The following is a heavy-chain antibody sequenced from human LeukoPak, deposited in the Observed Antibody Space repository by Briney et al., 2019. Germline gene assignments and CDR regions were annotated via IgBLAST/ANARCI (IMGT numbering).Heavy chain of an antibody. CDR2: IYPGDSDT. J-gene: IGHJ6*03. CDR3: ARHFGANYDFWSGYYVYYYYMDV. D-gene: IGHD3-3*01. V-gene: IGHV5-51*01. CDR1: GYSFTSYW. Sequence: GESLKISCKGSGYSFTSYWIGWVRQMPGKGLEWMGIIYPGDSDTRYSPSFQGQVTISADMSISTAYLQWSSLKASDTAMYYCARHFGANYDFWSGYYVYYYYMDVWGKGTTVTVSS.